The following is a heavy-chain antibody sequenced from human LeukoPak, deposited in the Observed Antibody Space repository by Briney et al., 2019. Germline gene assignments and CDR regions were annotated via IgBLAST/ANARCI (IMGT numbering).Heavy chain of an antibody. CDR1: GYTFTGYY. D-gene: IGHD3-3*01. CDR2: INPNSGGT. V-gene: IGHV1-2*02. CDR3: ARGPALEVDAFDI. Sequence: GASVKVSCKASGYTFTGYYMHWVRQAPGQGLEWMGWINPNSGGTNYAQKFQGRVTMTRDMSTSTVYMELSSLRSEDTAVYYCARGPALEVDAFDIWGQGTMATVSS. J-gene: IGHJ3*02.